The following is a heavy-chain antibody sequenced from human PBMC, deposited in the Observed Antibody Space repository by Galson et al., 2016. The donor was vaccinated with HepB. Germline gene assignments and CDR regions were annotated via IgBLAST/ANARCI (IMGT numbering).Heavy chain of an antibody. CDR2: ISWNSGDI. CDR1: GFTFGDYA. V-gene: IGHV3-9*01. D-gene: IGHD6-19*01. CDR3: AKGPDWAVAKRYLDY. J-gene: IGHJ4*02. Sequence: SLRLSCAGSGFTFGDYAMHWVRQAPGKGLEWVSSISWNSGDIVYADSVKGRFTISRDNAKSSLYLQMNSLRDEDTALYYCAKGPDWAVAKRYLDYWGQGTLVIVSS.